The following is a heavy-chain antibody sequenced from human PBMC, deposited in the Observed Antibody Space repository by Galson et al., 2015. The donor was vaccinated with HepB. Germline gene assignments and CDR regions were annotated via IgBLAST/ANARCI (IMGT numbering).Heavy chain of an antibody. Sequence: SLRLSCAASGFTFSNAWMTCARQAPREGLEWVRRFSDGGTTDHSAPVNGRFTISRDESKNTLYLEMNSLKTEDTAVYCCTPHPYRSPGDYWGQGTLVTVSS. CDR1: GFTFSNAW. V-gene: IGHV3-15*01. J-gene: IGHJ4*02. CDR2: FSDGGTT. CDR3: TPHPYRSPGDY. D-gene: IGHD6-19*01.